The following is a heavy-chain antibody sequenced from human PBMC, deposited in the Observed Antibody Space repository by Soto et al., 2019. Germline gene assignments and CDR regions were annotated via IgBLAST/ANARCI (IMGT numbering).Heavy chain of an antibody. V-gene: IGHV4-61*08. Sequence: SETLSLTCTVSGGSISSGDYYWSWIRQPPGKGLKWIGYIYYSGSTYYNPSLKSRVTIFIDTSKIQFSLKLSSVTAADTAVYYCARRYGASFDYWGQGTLVTVSS. CDR1: GGSISSGDYY. J-gene: IGHJ4*02. CDR2: IYYSGST. CDR3: ARRYGASFDY. D-gene: IGHD4-17*01.